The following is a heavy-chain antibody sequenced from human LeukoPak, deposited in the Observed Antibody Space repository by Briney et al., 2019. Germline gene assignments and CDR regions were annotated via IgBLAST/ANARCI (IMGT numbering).Heavy chain of an antibody. CDR3: AKSGYKRFDY. CDR1: GFTLRSYA. V-gene: IGHV3-23*01. J-gene: IGHJ4*02. D-gene: IGHD5-24*01. Sequence: GGSLRLSRAASGFTLRSYAMSWVRQAPGKGLERVSDIRGSGGSTYCADSVKGRFTISRDNSKNTLYLQMNTLRDQDTGVYYCAKSGYKRFDYWGQGTLGTVSS. CDR2: IRGSGGST.